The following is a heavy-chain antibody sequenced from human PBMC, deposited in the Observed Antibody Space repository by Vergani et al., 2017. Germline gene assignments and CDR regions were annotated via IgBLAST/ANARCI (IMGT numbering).Heavy chain of an antibody. CDR1: GFTFSSYA. J-gene: IGHJ2*01. CDR3: AKDGTSSWYTRRSGWYFDL. D-gene: IGHD6-13*01. CDR2: ISGSGGST. V-gene: IGHV3-23*01. Sequence: EVQLLESGGGLVQPGGSLRLSCAASGFTFSSYAMSWVRPAPGKGLEWVSAISGSGGSTYYADSVKGRFTISRDNSKNTVYLQMNSLRGEDTAVYYCAKDGTSSWYTRRSGWYFDLWGRGTLVTVSS.